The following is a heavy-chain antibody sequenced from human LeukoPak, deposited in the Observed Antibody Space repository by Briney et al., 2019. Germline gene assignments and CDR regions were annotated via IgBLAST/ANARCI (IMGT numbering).Heavy chain of an antibody. V-gene: IGHV3-23*01. Sequence: GGSLRLSCAASGFTFSSYVMSWVRQAPGKGLEWVSAISGRGGSTYYADSVEGRFTISRDNSKNTLYLQMNSLRAEDTAVYYCAKDRAFYYDSSGYYPDAFDIWGQGTMVTVSS. J-gene: IGHJ3*02. D-gene: IGHD3-22*01. CDR3: AKDRAFYYDSSGYYPDAFDI. CDR2: ISGRGGST. CDR1: GFTFSSYV.